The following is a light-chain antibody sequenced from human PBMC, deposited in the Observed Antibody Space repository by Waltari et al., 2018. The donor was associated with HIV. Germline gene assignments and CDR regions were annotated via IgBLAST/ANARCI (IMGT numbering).Light chain of an antibody. J-gene: IGLJ2*01. V-gene: IGLV2-14*01. Sequence: QSALTQPASVSGSPGQSLTISCTGTSSDVGGYNYFSLYQQHPGKAPKLMIYDVSKRPSGVSNRCSGSKSGNTASLTISGLQAEDEADYYCSSYTSSSTLVFGGGTKLTVL. CDR1: SSDVGGYNY. CDR2: DVS. CDR3: SSYTSSSTLV.